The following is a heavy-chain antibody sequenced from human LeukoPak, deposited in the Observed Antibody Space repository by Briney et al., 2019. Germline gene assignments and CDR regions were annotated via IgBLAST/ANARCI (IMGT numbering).Heavy chain of an antibody. D-gene: IGHD1-26*01. CDR2: ISSSGSTI. Sequence: GGSLRLSCAASGFTFSDYYMSWIRQAPGKGLEWVSYISSSGSTIYYADSVKGRFTISRDNAKNSLYLQMNSLRAEDTAVYYCAKDKSGGATSFDYWGQGTLVTVSS. J-gene: IGHJ4*02. CDR1: GFTFSDYY. CDR3: AKDKSGGATSFDY. V-gene: IGHV3-11*01.